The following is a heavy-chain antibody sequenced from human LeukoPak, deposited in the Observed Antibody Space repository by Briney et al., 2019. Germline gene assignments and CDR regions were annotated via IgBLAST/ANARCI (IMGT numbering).Heavy chain of an antibody. Sequence: SETLSLTCAVYGGSFSGYYWNWIRQPPGKGLEWIGEINHSGSTNYNPSLKSRVTISVDTSKNQFSLKVSSVTAADTAVYYCARGRTFILVVPAAMDRRYYFDYWGQGTLVTVSS. CDR2: INHSGST. D-gene: IGHD2-2*01. J-gene: IGHJ4*02. CDR1: GGSFSGYY. V-gene: IGHV4-34*01. CDR3: ARGRTFILVVPAAMDRRYYFDY.